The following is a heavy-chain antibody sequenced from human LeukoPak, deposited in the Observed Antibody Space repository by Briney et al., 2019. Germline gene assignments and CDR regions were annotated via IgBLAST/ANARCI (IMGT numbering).Heavy chain of an antibody. D-gene: IGHD5-18*01. CDR3: ASLSDSCGLPFDY. J-gene: IGHJ4*02. V-gene: IGHV1-2*02. CDR2: INPNSGGT. CDR1: GYTFNGYY. Sequence: ASVKVSCKASGYTFNGYYKHWVRQAPGQGLEWMGWINPNSGGTNYAQKFQGRVTMTRDTSISTAYMELSRLRSDDTAVYYCASLSDSCGLPFDYWGQGTLVTVSS.